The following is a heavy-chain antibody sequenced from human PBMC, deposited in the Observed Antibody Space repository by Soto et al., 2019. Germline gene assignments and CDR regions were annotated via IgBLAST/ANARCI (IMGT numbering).Heavy chain of an antibody. D-gene: IGHD6-13*01. V-gene: IGHV1-8*01. CDR3: ARVRWYERDLFDF. CDR2: MNPNSGNT. CDR1: GYTFTSYD. J-gene: IGHJ3*01. Sequence: ASVKVSCKASGYTFTSYDINWVRQATGQGLEWMGWMNPNSGNTGYAQKFQGRVTMTRNTSISTAYMELSSLRSEDTAVYYCARVRWYERDLFDFRGQGTLDPVSS.